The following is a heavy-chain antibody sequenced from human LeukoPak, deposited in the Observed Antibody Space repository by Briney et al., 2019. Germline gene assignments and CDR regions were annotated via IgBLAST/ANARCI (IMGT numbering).Heavy chain of an antibody. CDR3: ARGPSGYHNT. CDR2: ISSSSSYI. D-gene: IGHD5-12*01. CDR1: CS. V-gene: IGHV3-21*01. J-gene: IGHJ4*02. Sequence: CSMNWVRQAPGKGLEWVSSISSSSSYIYYADSVKGRFTISRDNARNSLYLQMNSLRAEDTAVYYCARGPSGYHNTGGQGTLVTVSS.